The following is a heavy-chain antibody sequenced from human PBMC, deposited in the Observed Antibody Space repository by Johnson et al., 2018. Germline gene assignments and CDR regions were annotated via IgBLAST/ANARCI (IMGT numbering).Heavy chain of an antibody. D-gene: IGHD6-19*01. J-gene: IGHJ3*02. CDR1: GGSISTSNW. V-gene: IGHV4-4*02. Sequence: QVQLQESGPGLVKPSGTLSLTCVVSGGSISTSNWWTWVRQPPGKGLEWIGEIYRSGSTTYNPSLKNRVTISIEKSKNQFSLTLSSLTAADTAVYFCARLGVAVADGAFDIWGQGTMVTVSS. CDR3: ARLGVAVADGAFDI. CDR2: IYRSGST.